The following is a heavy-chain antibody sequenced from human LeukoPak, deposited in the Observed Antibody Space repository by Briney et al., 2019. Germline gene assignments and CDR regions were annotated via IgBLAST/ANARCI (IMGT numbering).Heavy chain of an antibody. V-gene: IGHV3-11*01. CDR1: GFTFSDYY. J-gene: IGHJ4*02. CDR2: ISSTGSTI. Sequence: GGSLRLSCAASGFTFSDYYMSWIRQAPGKGLAWVSYISSTGSTIYYADSVKGRFTISRDNAKNSLYLQMNSLRAEDTAVYYCARTGCTNGVCYFTPVFDYWGQGTLVTVSS. CDR3: ARTGCTNGVCYFTPVFDY. D-gene: IGHD2-8*01.